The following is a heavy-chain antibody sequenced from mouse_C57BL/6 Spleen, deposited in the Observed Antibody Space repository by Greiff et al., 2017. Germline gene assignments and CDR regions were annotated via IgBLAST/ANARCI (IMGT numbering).Heavy chain of an antibody. D-gene: IGHD1-1*01. V-gene: IGHV1-39*01. CDR3: ARDYYGSSYGFAY. CDR1: GYSFTDYN. J-gene: IGHJ3*01. CDR2: INPNYGTT. Sequence: EVKVVESGPELVKPGASVKISCKASGYSFTDYNMNWVKQSNGKSLEWIGVINPNYGTTSYNQKFKGKATLTVDQSSSTAYMQLNSLTSEDSAVYYCARDYYGSSYGFAYWGQGTLVTVSA.